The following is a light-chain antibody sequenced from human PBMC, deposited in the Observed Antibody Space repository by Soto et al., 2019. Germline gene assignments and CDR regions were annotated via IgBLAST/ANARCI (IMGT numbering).Light chain of an antibody. CDR3: AAWDNILSGVV. J-gene: IGLJ2*01. Sequence: QSVLTQPPSASGTPGQRVTISCSGSSSNIGSNYVYWYQQLPGTAPKLLIYRNNQRPSGVPDRFSGSKSGTPAPLAISGLGSEDEADYYCAAWDNILSGVVSGGATRHTV. V-gene: IGLV1-47*01. CDR1: SSNIGSNY. CDR2: RNN.